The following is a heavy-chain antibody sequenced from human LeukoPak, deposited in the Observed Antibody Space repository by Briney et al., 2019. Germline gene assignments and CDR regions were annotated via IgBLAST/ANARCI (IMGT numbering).Heavy chain of an antibody. CDR1: GFSFSDHY. V-gene: IGHV3-72*01. Sequence: GGSLRLSCAGSGFSFSDHYMGWVRQAPGKGLDWVGRSRDKADSYTIEYAASVKGRFTISRDDSKTSLYLQMNSLKTEDTAVYYCTRGRSGSGGASDIWGQGTMVIVSS. J-gene: IGHJ3*02. CDR2: SRDKADSYTI. D-gene: IGHD1-26*01. CDR3: TRGRSGSGGASDI.